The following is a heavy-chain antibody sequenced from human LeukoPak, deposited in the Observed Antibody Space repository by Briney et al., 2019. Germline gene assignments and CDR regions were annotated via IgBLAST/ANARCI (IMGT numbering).Heavy chain of an antibody. CDR2: ISYDGSNK. Sequence: GGSLRLSCAASGFTFSSYAMHWVRQAPGKGLEWVAVISYDGSNKYYADSVKGRFTISRDNSKNTLYLQMNSLRDEDTAVYYCARDQDYDILTGYPSGWFDPWGQGTLVTVSS. V-gene: IGHV3-30*04. J-gene: IGHJ5*02. D-gene: IGHD3-9*01. CDR3: ARDQDYDILTGYPSGWFDP. CDR1: GFTFSSYA.